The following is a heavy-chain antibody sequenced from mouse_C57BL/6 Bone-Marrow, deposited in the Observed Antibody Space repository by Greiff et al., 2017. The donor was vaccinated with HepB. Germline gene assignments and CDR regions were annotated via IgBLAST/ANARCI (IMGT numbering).Heavy chain of an antibody. Sequence: QVQLKESGPGLVKPSQSLFLTCSITGFPITSGYYWIWIRQSPGKPLEWMGYITHSGETFYNPSLQSPISITRETSKNQFFLQLNSVTTEDTAMYYCAGVSDYYGSPLFAYWGQGTLVTVSA. CDR2: ITHSGET. CDR3: AGVSDYYGSPLFAY. V-gene: IGHV12-3*01. J-gene: IGHJ3*01. D-gene: IGHD1-1*01. CDR1: GFPITSGYY.